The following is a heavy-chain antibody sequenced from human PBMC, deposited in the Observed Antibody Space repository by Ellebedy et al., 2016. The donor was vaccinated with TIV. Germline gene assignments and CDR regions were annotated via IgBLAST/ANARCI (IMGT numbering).Heavy chain of an antibody. Sequence: GESLKISCAASGFTFSSYAMTWVRQAPGKGLEWVSAITGSGGSTYYADSVKGRLTISRDNSKNTLYLQMNSLRAEDTAVYYCAKCRGSEGWYWGQGTLVTVPS. CDR3: AKCRGSEGWY. V-gene: IGHV3-23*01. J-gene: IGHJ4*02. CDR2: ITGSGGST. D-gene: IGHD3-10*01. CDR1: GFTFSSYA.